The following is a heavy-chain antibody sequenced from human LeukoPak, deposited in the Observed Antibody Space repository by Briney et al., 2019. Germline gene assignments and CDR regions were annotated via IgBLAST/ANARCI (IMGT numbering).Heavy chain of an antibody. D-gene: IGHD6-13*01. V-gene: IGHV3-66*02. J-gene: IGHJ4*02. CDR1: GFTFSSYA. Sequence: GGSLRLSCAASGFTFSSYAMSWVRQAPGKGLEWVSVIYSGGSTYYADSVKGRFTISRDNSKNTLYLQVNSLRAEDTAVYYCAREGRGSNRSWYYDYWGQGTLVTVSS. CDR3: AREGRGSNRSWYYDY. CDR2: IYSGGST.